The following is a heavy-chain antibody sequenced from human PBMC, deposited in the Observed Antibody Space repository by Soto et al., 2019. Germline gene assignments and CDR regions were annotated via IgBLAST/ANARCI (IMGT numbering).Heavy chain of an antibody. V-gene: IGHV3-30*18. Sequence: GGSLRLSCAASGFTFDDYAMHWVRQAPGKGLEWVAVISYDGSNKYYADSVKGRFTISRDNSKNTLYLQMNSLRAEDTAVYYCAKAYYTEAYYYGMDVWGQGTTVTVSS. CDR1: GFTFDDYA. D-gene: IGHD1-26*01. CDR2: ISYDGSNK. J-gene: IGHJ6*02. CDR3: AKAYYTEAYYYGMDV.